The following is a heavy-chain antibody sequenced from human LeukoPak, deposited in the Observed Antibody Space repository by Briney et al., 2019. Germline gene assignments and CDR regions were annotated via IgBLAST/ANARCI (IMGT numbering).Heavy chain of an antibody. D-gene: IGHD3-10*01. CDR3: STRITMIRGVIYP. CDR2: IKSKTDGGTT. V-gene: IGHV3-15*01. CDR1: VFTFSNAW. J-gene: IGHJ5*02. Sequence: GGSLRLSCAASVFTFSNAWMSWVRQAPGKGLEWVGRIKSKTDGGTTDYAAPVKGRFTISRDDSKNTLYLQINSLKTEDTAVYYCSTRITMIRGVIYPWGQGTLVTVSS.